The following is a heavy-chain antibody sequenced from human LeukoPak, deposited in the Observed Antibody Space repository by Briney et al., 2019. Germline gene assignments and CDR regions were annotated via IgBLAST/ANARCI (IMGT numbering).Heavy chain of an antibody. J-gene: IGHJ4*02. Sequence: GGSLRLSCAASGFTFSSYGMHWVRQAPGKGLEWVALIWYDGSNKYYADSVKGRFTISRDNAKNTLYLQMNSLRAEDTAVYYCARGAIVGANFDYWGQGTLVTVSS. D-gene: IGHD1-26*01. CDR3: ARGAIVGANFDY. V-gene: IGHV3-33*08. CDR1: GFTFSSYG. CDR2: IWYDGSNK.